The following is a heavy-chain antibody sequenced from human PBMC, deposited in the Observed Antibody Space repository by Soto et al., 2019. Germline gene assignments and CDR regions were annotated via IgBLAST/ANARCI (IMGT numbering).Heavy chain of an antibody. J-gene: IGHJ6*02. V-gene: IGHV5-10-1*01. D-gene: IGHD6-19*01. Sequence: GESLKISCKGSGYSFTSYWISWVRQMPGKGLEWMGRIDPSDSYTNYSPSFQGHVTISADKSISTAYLQWSSLKASDTAMYYCARPPPSYSRDGVYYYYYGMDVWGQGTTVTVSS. CDR3: ARPPPSYSRDGVYYYYYGMDV. CDR2: IDPSDSYT. CDR1: GYSFTSYW.